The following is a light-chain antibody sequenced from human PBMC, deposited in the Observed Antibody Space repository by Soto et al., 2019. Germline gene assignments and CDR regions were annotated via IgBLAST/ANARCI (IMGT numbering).Light chain of an antibody. V-gene: IGKV3-20*01. CDR2: GAS. Sequence: EIVLTQSPGTLSLSPGERATLSCRASQSVSSSYLAWYQQKPGQAPRLLIYGASSRATGIPDRFSGSGSGTDFTLTLSRLEPEDFAVYYCHQYGSSPPYPVGQGTKLDIK. J-gene: IGKJ2*01. CDR3: HQYGSSPPYP. CDR1: QSVSSSY.